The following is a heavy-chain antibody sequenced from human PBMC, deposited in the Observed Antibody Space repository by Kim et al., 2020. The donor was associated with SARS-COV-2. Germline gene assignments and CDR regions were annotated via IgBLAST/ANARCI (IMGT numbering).Heavy chain of an antibody. D-gene: IGHD3-10*01. J-gene: IGHJ4*02. CDR3: TRDRATMVRGVEYYFDY. CDR1: GFTFGDYA. CDR2: IRSKAYGGTT. Sequence: GGSLRLSCTASGFTFGDYAMSWFRQAPGKGLEWVGFIRSKAYGGTTEYAASVKGRFTISRDDSKSIAYLQMNSLKTEDTAVYYCTRDRATMVRGVEYYFDYWGQGTLVTVSS. V-gene: IGHV3-49*03.